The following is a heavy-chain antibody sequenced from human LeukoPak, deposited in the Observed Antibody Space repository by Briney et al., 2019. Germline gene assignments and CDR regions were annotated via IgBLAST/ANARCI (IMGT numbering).Heavy chain of an antibody. D-gene: IGHD3-22*01. CDR2: ISSSSGYK. CDR3: ARQGLYDSSDFWAFQH. CDR1: GFIFSDYY. Sequence: GGSLRLSCAASGFIFSDYYMSWIRQTPEKGLEWLSYISSSSGYKNYADSLKGRFTISRDNAKNSVYLQMNSLSAKDTAVYYCARQGLYDSSDFWAFQHWGQGTLVTVS. J-gene: IGHJ1*01. V-gene: IGHV3-11*06.